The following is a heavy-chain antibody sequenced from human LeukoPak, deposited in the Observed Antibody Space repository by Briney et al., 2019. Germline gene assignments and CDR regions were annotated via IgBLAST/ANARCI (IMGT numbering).Heavy chain of an antibody. CDR1: GFTFSSYA. CDR3: AKIPYSSGWVQNWFDP. CDR2: ISGSGGST. V-gene: IGHV3-23*01. J-gene: IGHJ5*02. Sequence: PGGSLRLSCAASGFTFSSYAMSWVRQAPGKGLEWVSAISGSGGSTYYADSVKGRFTISRDNSKNQLYLQMNSLGAEDTAVYYCAKIPYSSGWVQNWFDPWGQGTLVTVSS. D-gene: IGHD6-19*01.